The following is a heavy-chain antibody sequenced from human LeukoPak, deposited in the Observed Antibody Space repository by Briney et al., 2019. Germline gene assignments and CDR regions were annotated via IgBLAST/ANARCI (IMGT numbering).Heavy chain of an antibody. CDR1: GGSINSGSYY. CDR2: IYASGST. V-gene: IGHV4-61*02. J-gene: IGHJ4*02. Sequence: PSETLSLTCTVSGGSINSGSYYWSWIRQPAGEGLEWIGRIYASGSTNYNPALKSRVTISGDTSKNQFSLNLSSVTAADTAVYYCARAGGTTVTTDKFDYWGQGTLVTVSS. CDR3: ARAGGTTVTTDKFDY. D-gene: IGHD4-17*01.